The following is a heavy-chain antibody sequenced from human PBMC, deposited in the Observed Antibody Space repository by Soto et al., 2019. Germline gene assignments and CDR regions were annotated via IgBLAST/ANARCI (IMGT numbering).Heavy chain of an antibody. Sequence: PGVSLRLSCAASGFTLSSYTMKWVRQAPGKGLEWVASISSSYYIKYADSVKGRFTISRDNAKNSLYLQMNSLRAEDTAVYYCARGDVVVLTATSNFDYWGQGTLVTVSS. CDR1: GFTLSSYT. V-gene: IGHV3-21*01. D-gene: IGHD2-21*02. CDR2: ISSSYYI. CDR3: ARGDVVVLTATSNFDY. J-gene: IGHJ4*02.